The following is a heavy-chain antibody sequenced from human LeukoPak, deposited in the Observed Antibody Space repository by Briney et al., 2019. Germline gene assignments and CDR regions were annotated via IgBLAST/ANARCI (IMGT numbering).Heavy chain of an antibody. CDR1: GFTVSSNY. CDR3: AKGCRHDFWSGYSLGY. J-gene: IGHJ4*02. CDR2: IYSGGST. Sequence: GGSLRLSCAASGFTVSSNYMSWVRQAPGKGLEWVSVIYSGGSTYYADSVKGRFTISRDNSKNTLYLQMNSLRAEDTAVYYCAKGCRHDFWSGYSLGYWGQGTLVTVSS. D-gene: IGHD3-3*01. V-gene: IGHV3-53*01.